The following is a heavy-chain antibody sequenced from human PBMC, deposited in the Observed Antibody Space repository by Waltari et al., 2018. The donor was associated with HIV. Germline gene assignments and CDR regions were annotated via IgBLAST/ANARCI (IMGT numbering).Heavy chain of an antibody. CDR1: GYSFISYW. V-gene: IGHV5-51*01. D-gene: IGHD1-26*01. Sequence: EVQLVQSGAEVKKTGQSLKISCKVSGYSFISYWIGWVRQVPGKGLEWMGIIYPGDSDARYSPSFQGQVTISADESINTAYLQWSSLKASDSAMYYCARRVGVVGGWYFDFWGRGTLVTVSS. J-gene: IGHJ2*01. CDR2: IYPGDSDA. CDR3: ARRVGVVGGWYFDF.